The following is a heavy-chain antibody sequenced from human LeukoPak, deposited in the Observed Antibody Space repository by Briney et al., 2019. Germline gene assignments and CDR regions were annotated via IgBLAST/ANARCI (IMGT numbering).Heavy chain of an antibody. D-gene: IGHD6-6*01. CDR3: TTWTMYSSSSDY. CDR2: ISGSGGST. J-gene: IGHJ4*02. V-gene: IGHV3-23*01. Sequence: PGGSLRLSCAASGFTFSSYAMSWVRQAPGKGLEWVSAISGSGGSTYYADSVKGRFTISRDNSKNTLYLQMNSLKTEDTAVYYCTTWTMYSSSSDYWGQGTLVTVSS. CDR1: GFTFSSYA.